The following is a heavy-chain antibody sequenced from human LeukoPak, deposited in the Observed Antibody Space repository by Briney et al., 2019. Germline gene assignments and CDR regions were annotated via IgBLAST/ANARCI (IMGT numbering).Heavy chain of an antibody. V-gene: IGHV3-23*01. Sequence: PGGSLRLSCAASGFTFSSYAMSWVRQAPGKGLEWVSAIGGSGYNTYYADSVQGRFTISRDNSKNTLYLQMSSLRAEDTAVYYCAKASKREHDYGDYKNYWGQGTLVTVSS. CDR2: IGGSGYNT. CDR1: GFTFSSYA. J-gene: IGHJ4*02. CDR3: AKASKREHDYGDYKNY. D-gene: IGHD4-17*01.